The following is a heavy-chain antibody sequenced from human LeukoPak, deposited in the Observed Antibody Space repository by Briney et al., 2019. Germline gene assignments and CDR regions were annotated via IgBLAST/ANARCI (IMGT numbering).Heavy chain of an antibody. J-gene: IGHJ4*02. CDR1: GGSISSGDYY. D-gene: IGHD4-23*01. CDR2: IYYSGST. V-gene: IGHV4-30-4*01. CDR3: ARDLLNEGNHLDY. Sequence: PSETLSLTCTVSGGSISSGDYYWSWIRQPPGKGLEWIGYIYYSGSTYYNPSLKSRVTISVDTSKNQFSLKLSSVTAADTAVYYCARDLLNEGNHLDYWGQGTLVTVSS.